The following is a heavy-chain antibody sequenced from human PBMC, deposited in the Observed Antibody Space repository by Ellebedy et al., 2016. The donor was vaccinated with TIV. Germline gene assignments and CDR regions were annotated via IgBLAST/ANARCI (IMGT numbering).Heavy chain of an antibody. CDR3: ARRRGIAAAEVWFDP. J-gene: IGHJ5*02. V-gene: IGHV4-59*08. Sequence: MPSETLSLTCTVSGGSISSYYWSWIRQPPGKGLEWIGYIYYSGSTNYNPSLKSRVTISVDTSKNQFSLKLSSVTAADTAVYYCARRRGIAAAEVWFDPWGQGTLVTVSS. CDR1: GGSISSYY. D-gene: IGHD6-13*01. CDR2: IYYSGST.